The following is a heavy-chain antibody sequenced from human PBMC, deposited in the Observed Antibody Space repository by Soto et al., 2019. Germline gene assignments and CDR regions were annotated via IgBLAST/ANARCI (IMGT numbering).Heavy chain of an antibody. D-gene: IGHD3-22*01. CDR2: IFSTDEK. V-gene: IGHV2-26*01. CDR1: GFSLSNARMA. Sequence: QVTLKESGPVLVNSTETLTLTCTVSGFSLSNARMAVSWIRQPPGKALEWLAHIFSTDEKSYSTSLKSRLTNSTDTSKSQVVRTMTNMDPVDTATYYCARIRLYYDVSSGYSLNWFDPWGQGTLVTVSS. J-gene: IGHJ5*02. CDR3: ARIRLYYDVSSGYSLNWFDP.